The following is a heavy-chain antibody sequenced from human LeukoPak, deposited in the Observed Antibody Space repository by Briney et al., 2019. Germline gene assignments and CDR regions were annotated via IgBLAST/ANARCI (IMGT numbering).Heavy chain of an antibody. V-gene: IGHV3-7*01. Sequence: GGSLRLSCAASGFTFSSYWMSWVRQAPGKGLEWVANIKQDGSEKYYVDSVKGRFTISRDNAKNSLYLQMNSLGAEDTAVYYCGGSSSSAFDIWGQGTMVTVSS. CDR1: GFTFSSYW. CDR2: IKQDGSEK. D-gene: IGHD6-6*01. CDR3: GGSSSSAFDI. J-gene: IGHJ3*02.